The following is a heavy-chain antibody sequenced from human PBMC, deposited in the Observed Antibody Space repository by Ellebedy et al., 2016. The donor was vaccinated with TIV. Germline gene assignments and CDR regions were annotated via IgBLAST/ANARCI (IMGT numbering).Heavy chain of an antibody. CDR1: GFTFSSYR. J-gene: IGHJ4*02. CDR2: IPDSGTGTI. D-gene: IGHD3-10*01. V-gene: IGHV3-48*01. CDR3: ARDIIPDY. Sequence: GGSLRLXXSASGFTFSSYRMNWFHQAPGKGLEWVSYIPDSGTGTIFYADSVKGRFTISRDNVKNSLYLQMDSLRADDSAVYYCARDIIPDYWGQGTLVTVSS.